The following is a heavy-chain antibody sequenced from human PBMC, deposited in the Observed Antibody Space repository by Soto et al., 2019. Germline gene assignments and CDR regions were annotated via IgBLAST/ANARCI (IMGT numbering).Heavy chain of an antibody. J-gene: IGHJ6*03. CDR1: GGSFSGYY. D-gene: IGHD3-16*01. CDR2: INHSGST. V-gene: IGHV4-34*01. CDR3: ARVGGTYYYYYMDV. Sequence: PSETLSLTCAVYGGSFSGYYWSWIRQPPGKGLEWIGEINHSGSTNYNPSLKSRVTISVDTSKNQFSLKLSSVTAADTAVYYCARVGGTYYYYYMDVWGKGTTVTVS.